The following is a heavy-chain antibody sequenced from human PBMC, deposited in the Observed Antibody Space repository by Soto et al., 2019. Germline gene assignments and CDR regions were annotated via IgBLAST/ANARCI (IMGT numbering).Heavy chain of an antibody. J-gene: IGHJ4*02. CDR3: ARDMSQWEPFSFDY. CDR2: ISAYNGNT. Sequence: GASVKVSCKASGYTFTSYGISWVRPAPVQGLEWMGWISAYNGNTNSAQKLQGRVTMTTDTSTSTAYMELMSLRSDDTAVYYCARDMSQWEPFSFDYWGQGTLVTVSS. CDR1: GYTFTSYG. D-gene: IGHD1-26*01. V-gene: IGHV1-18*01.